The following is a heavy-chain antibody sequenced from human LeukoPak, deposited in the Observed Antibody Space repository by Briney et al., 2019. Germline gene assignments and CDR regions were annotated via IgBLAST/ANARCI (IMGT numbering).Heavy chain of an antibody. V-gene: IGHV3-9*01. Sequence: PGGSLRLSCAASGFSFDDYAMYWVRQGPGKGLEWVSGISWNSGSIGYADSVKGRFAISRDNAKNSLYLQMNSLRAEDTALYHCARDRSYGSFDFWGQGTLVTVSS. CDR2: ISWNSGSI. J-gene: IGHJ4*02. CDR1: GFSFDDYA. D-gene: IGHD5-18*01. CDR3: ARDRSYGSFDF.